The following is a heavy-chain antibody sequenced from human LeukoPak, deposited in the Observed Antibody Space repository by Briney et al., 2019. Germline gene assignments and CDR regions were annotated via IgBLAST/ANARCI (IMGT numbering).Heavy chain of an antibody. CDR2: ISAYNGNT. V-gene: IGHV1-18*01. CDR3: ARDLGGYIYGYYFDY. J-gene: IGHJ4*02. CDR1: GYTFTNYG. D-gene: IGHD5-18*01. Sequence: ASVKVSCKASGYTFTNYGISWVQQAPGQGLEWMGWISAYNGNTNYAQKLQGRVTMTTDTSTSTAYMELRSLRSDDTAVYYCARDLGGYIYGYYFDYWGQGTLVTVSS.